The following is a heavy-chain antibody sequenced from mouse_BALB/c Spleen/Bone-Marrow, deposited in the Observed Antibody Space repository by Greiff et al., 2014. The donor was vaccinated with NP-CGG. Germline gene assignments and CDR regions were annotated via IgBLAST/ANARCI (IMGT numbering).Heavy chain of an antibody. CDR1: GYSFTGYT. CDR2: INPYNGGT. CDR3: GGSGYRYDGGYFDY. D-gene: IGHD2-14*01. Sequence: EVQLQQSGPELVKPGPSMKISCKASGYSFTGYTMNWVKQSHGKNLEWIGLINPYNGGTSYNQKFKGKATLTIDKSSSTAYMEHLRLTSEDSAVYYCGGSGYRYDGGYFDYWGAGTTVTVSS. J-gene: IGHJ1*01. V-gene: IGHV1-18*01.